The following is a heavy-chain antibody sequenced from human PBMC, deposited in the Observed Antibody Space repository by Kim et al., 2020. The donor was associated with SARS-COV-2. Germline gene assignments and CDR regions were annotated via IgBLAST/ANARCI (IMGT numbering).Heavy chain of an antibody. CDR3: ARASWFDY. J-gene: IGHJ4*02. Sequence: NGNTKYSQKFQGRVTITRDTSASTAYMELSSPRSEDTAVYYCARASWFDYWGQGTLVTVSS. CDR2: NGNT. V-gene: IGHV1-3*01.